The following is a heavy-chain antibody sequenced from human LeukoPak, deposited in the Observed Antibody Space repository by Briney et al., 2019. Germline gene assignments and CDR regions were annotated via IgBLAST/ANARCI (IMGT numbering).Heavy chain of an antibody. CDR3: ARDLSPNTAAGMYYFDY. CDR2: ISGSGGST. CDR1: GFTFSSYA. Sequence: GGSLRLSCAASGFTFSSYAMSWVRQAPGKGLEWVSAISGSGGSTYYADSVKGRFTISRDNSKNTLFLQMDSLRAEDTALYYCARDLSPNTAAGMYYFDYWGQGALVTVSS. J-gene: IGHJ4*02. V-gene: IGHV3-23*01. D-gene: IGHD6-13*01.